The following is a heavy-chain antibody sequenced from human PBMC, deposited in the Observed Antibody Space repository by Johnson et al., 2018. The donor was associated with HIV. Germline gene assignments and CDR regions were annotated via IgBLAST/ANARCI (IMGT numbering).Heavy chain of an antibody. J-gene: IGHJ3*02. D-gene: IGHD3-10*01. CDR3: ARSGYGSGSTHDACDI. V-gene: IGHV3-66*01. CDR2: IYSGGST. CDR1: GFTVSSNY. Sequence: VQLVESGGGLVQPGGSLRLSCAASGFTVSSNYMSWVRQAPGKGLEWVSVIYSGGSTYYADSVKGRFTISRDNSKNTLYLQMNSLRAEDTAVYYCARSGYGSGSTHDACDIWGQGTTVTVSS.